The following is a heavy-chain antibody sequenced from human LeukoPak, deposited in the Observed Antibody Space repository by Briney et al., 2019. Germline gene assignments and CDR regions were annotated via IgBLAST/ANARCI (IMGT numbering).Heavy chain of an antibody. J-gene: IGHJ6*03. CDR2: INPRGGST. Sequence: DSVKVSCKASVYTFTSYYIHGVSQAAAQGLEWMGIINPRGGSTSYAQKLQGRATMTRDMSTSTDYMELSRLRSEDTAVYDCARDGGGSSWHPYYSYNMDVWGKGTTVTVSS. D-gene: IGHD2-15*01. V-gene: IGHV1-46*01. CDR3: ARDGGGSSWHPYYSYNMDV. CDR1: VYTFTSYY.